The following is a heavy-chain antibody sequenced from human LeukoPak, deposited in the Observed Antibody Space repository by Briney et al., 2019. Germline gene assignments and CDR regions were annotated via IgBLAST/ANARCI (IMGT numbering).Heavy chain of an antibody. V-gene: IGHV4-34*01. D-gene: IGHD3-22*01. J-gene: IGHJ3*02. Sequence: SETLSLTCAVYGGSFSGYYWSWIRQPPGKGLEWIGEINHSGSTNYNPSLKSRVTISVDTSKNQFFLKLSSVTAADTAVYYCARYYYDSSGLDPYDAFDIWGQGTMVTVSS. CDR3: ARYYYDSSGLDPYDAFDI. CDR1: GGSFSGYY. CDR2: INHSGST.